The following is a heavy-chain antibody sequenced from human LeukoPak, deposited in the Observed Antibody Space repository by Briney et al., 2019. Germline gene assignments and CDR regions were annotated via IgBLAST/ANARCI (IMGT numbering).Heavy chain of an antibody. CDR2: IIPIFGTA. CDR3: AKDRQDIVVVPAAMKGPYYYYGMDV. D-gene: IGHD2-2*01. V-gene: IGHV1-69*13. J-gene: IGHJ6*02. CDR1: GGTFSSYA. Sequence: WASVKVSCKASGGTFSSYAISWVRQAPGQGLEWMGGIIPIFGTANYAQKFQGRVTITADESTSTAYMELSSPRSEDTAVYYCAKDRQDIVVVPAAMKGPYYYYGMDVWGQGTTVTVSS.